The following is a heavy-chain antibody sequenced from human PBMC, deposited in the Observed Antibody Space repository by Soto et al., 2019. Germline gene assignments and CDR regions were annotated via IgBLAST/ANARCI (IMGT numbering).Heavy chain of an antibody. CDR2: MNPNNGNT. D-gene: IGHD6-19*01. CDR3: ARVNKGFKRFAHGGWWAIDY. Sequence: GASVKVSCKASGYTFTSYDINWVRQATGQGLEWMGWMNPNNGNTGYAQKFQGRVTMTRNTSISTAYMELSSLRSEDTAVYYCARVNKGFKRFAHGGWWAIDYWGQGTLVTVSS. V-gene: IGHV1-8*01. CDR1: GYTFTSYD. J-gene: IGHJ4*02.